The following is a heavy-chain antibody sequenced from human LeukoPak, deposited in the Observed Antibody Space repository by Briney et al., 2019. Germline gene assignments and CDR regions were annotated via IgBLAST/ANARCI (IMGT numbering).Heavy chain of an antibody. V-gene: IGHV4-34*01. CDR1: GGSFSGYY. CDR3: ATNEWSGYYFEY. J-gene: IGHJ4*02. D-gene: IGHD3-3*01. Sequence: SETLSLTCAVYGGSFSGYYWSWIRQPPGKGLEWIGEINPSGSTNYNPSLKSRVTISIDTSKNQFSLRLSSVTAADTAVYYCATNEWSGYYFEYWGQGTLVPVSS. CDR2: INPSGST.